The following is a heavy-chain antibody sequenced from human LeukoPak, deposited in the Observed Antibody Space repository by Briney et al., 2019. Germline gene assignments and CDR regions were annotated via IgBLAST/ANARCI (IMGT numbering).Heavy chain of an antibody. CDR3: ARWAVGATFDY. J-gene: IGHJ4*02. CDR1: GGSFSGYY. D-gene: IGHD1-26*01. Sequence: SETLSLTCAVYGGSFSGYYWNWIRQPPGKGLEWIGEINHSGSTNYNPSLKSRVTISVDTSKNQFSLKLSSVTAADTAVYYCARWAVGATFDYWGQGTLVTVSS. CDR2: INHSGST. V-gene: IGHV4-34*01.